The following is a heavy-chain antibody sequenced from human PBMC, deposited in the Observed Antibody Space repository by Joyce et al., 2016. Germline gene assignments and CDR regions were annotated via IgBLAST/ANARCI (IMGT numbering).Heavy chain of an antibody. CDR2: IYWDDDA. V-gene: IGHV2-5*02. D-gene: IGHD5-18*01. Sequence: QIIVKESGPTLVKPTQTLTLTCTFSGFSLSTSGVGVDWIRQPPGKALEWLALIYWDDDARYSPTLKTRLTITKDTSKTQVVLRMTNMDPVDTATYYCAHRRGDTAVNYWGQGALVTVSS. J-gene: IGHJ4*02. CDR3: AHRRGDTAVNY. CDR1: GFSLSTSGVG.